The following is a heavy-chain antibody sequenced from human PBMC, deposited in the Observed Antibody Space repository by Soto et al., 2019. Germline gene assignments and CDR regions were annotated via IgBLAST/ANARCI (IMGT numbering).Heavy chain of an antibody. Sequence: SETLSLSCAVSGESISSSNWWSWVRQPPGKGLEWIGEIYHSGNTKYNPSLKSRVTISVDKSKHQFSLKLNSVTAADTAVYYCASENDFWSGPNGLDVWGQGTTVTVSS. J-gene: IGHJ6*02. CDR1: GESISSSNW. CDR2: IYHSGNT. V-gene: IGHV4-4*02. CDR3: ASENDFWSGPNGLDV. D-gene: IGHD3-3*01.